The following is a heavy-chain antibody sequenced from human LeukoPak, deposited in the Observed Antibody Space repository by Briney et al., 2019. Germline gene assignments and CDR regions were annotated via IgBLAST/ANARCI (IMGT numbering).Heavy chain of an antibody. J-gene: IGHJ4*02. D-gene: IGHD2-15*01. CDR1: GGSFRNFV. CDR2: IVPDFDTS. Sequence: SVKVSCKASGGSFRNFVFSWVRQAPGQGLEWMGAIVPDFDTSTYAQTFQGRVTITADESTNTAYMELSSLNSEDTAVYFCASHENSDCSVNSWGPGTLVTVSP. V-gene: IGHV1-69*01. CDR3: ASHENSDCSVNS.